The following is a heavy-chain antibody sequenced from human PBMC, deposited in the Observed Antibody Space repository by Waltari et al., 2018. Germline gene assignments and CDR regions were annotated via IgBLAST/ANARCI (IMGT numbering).Heavy chain of an antibody. CDR1: GGSISSNY. CDR2: IYYRGRS. V-gene: IGHV4-59*01. D-gene: IGHD5-12*01. CDR3: AREYTSQGYSGYDSFYYYYGMDV. J-gene: IGHJ6*02. Sequence: QVQLQESGPGLVKPSETLSLTCTVSGGSISSNYWSWIRQPPGKGLEWIGSIYYRGRSNYYPSRKTPVIISVDTSKNQFSLKVSSVIAADTAVYYCAREYTSQGYSGYDSFYYYYGMDVWGQGTTVTVSS.